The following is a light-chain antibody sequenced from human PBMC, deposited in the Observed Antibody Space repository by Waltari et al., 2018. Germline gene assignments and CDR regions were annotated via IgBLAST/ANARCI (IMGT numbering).Light chain of an antibody. V-gene: IGKV4-1*01. CDR1: QSFLYSSNIKNY. CDR3: QQYYSTPYT. Sequence: DIVMTQSPDSLAVSLGERATINCKSSQSFLYSSNIKNYLAWYQQKPGQPPKLLIYWASTRESGVPDRFSGSGSGTDFTLTISSLQAEDVAVYYCQQYYSTPYTFGQGTKLEIK. J-gene: IGKJ2*01. CDR2: WAS.